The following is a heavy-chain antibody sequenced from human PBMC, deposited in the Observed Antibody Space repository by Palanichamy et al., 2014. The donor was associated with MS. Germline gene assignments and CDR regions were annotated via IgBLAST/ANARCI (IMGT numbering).Heavy chain of an antibody. V-gene: IGHV3-7*03. CDR2: IKKDGSEK. D-gene: IGHD2-15*01. Sequence: EVQLVEVWGRLGPSRGGPVRLSCAASGFTFSSYCMTWVRQAPGKGLEWVANIKKDGSEKYYVDSVKGRFTIARDNAKNTLYLQMDSLRAEDTALYYCARGSGGVWYLDLWGRGTLVTVSS. J-gene: IGHJ2*01. CDR1: GFTFSSYC. CDR3: ARGSGGVWYLDL.